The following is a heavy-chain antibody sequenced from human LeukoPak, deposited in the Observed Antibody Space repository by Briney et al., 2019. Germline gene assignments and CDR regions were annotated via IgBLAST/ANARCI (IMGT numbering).Heavy chain of an antibody. J-gene: IGHJ6*02. CDR1: GFTFDDYA. V-gene: IGHV3-49*03. Sequence: GGSLRLSCTASGFTFDDYAMSWFRQAPGKGLEWVGLIRSKNFGWTTEYAPSVKGRFTISRDDSKSIAYLQMNSLKTEDTADYYCTRSGDYGDIVGMDVWGQGTTVTVSS. CDR3: TRSGDYGDIVGMDV. D-gene: IGHD4-17*01. CDR2: IRSKNFGWTT.